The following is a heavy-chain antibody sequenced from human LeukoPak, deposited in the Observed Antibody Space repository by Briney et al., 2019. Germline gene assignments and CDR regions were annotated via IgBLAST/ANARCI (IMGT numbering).Heavy chain of an antibody. CDR3: ARLPGAIDSSGNWFDP. J-gene: IGHJ5*02. V-gene: IGHV4-39*01. CDR1: GGSISSSSYY. CDR2: IYYSGST. D-gene: IGHD3-22*01. Sequence: SETLSRTCTVSGGSISSSSYYWGWIRQPPGKGLEWIGSIYYSGSTYYNPSLKSRVTISVDTSKNQFSLKLSSVTAADTAVYYCARLPGAIDSSGNWFDPWGQGTLVTVSS.